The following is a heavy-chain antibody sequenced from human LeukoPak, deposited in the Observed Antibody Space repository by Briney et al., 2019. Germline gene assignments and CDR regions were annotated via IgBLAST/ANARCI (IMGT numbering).Heavy chain of an antibody. V-gene: IGHV4-39*07. CDR1: GGSISSSSHY. CDR2: MYYRGST. Sequence: PSETLSLTCTVSGGSISSSSHYWGWIRQPPGKGLEWIGSMYYRGSTYHNPSLKSRVTISVDTSKNQFSLELRSVTAADTAFYYCARAPPVVDYYFDSWGQGTLVTVSS. J-gene: IGHJ4*02. CDR3: ARAPPVVDYYFDS. D-gene: IGHD4-23*01.